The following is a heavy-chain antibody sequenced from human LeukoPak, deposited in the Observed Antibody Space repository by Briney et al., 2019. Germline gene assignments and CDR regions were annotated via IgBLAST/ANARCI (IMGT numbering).Heavy chain of an antibody. D-gene: IGHD1-1*01. J-gene: IGHJ4*02. V-gene: IGHV3-48*01. CDR2: IGIDSGNT. CDR1: GFPFIEYS. Sequence: PGGSLRLSCTASGFPFIEYSMNWVRQAPGKGLEWISYIGIDSGNTKYADSVRGRFTISADKAKNSLYLQMNSLRVEDTAVYYCASDHNYAFDNWGQGTLVSVAS. CDR3: ASDHNYAFDN.